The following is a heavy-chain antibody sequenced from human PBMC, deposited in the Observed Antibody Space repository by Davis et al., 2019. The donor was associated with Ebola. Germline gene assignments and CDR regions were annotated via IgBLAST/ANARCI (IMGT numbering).Heavy chain of an antibody. V-gene: IGHV1-2*06. Sequence: ASVKVSCKASGYTFTGHYIHLVRQAPGQGLEWMGRINPYNGGTNYTQKFQGRVTMTRDTSISTAYMELSRLRSDDTAVFYCANTLRGLDYWGQGTLVTVSS. CDR1: GYTFTGHY. J-gene: IGHJ4*02. CDR2: INPYNGGT. CDR3: ANTLRGLDY.